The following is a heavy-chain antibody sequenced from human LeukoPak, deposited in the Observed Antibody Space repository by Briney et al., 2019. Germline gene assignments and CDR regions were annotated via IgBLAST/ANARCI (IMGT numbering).Heavy chain of an antibody. D-gene: IGHD3-10*01. Sequence: GGSLRLSCEGSGFSFSSYWMTWVRQLPGKGPEWVANIRQDESERYFADSVKGRFTISRDNAKKSLYLEMNSLRAEDTAVYYCARDQYGLGYGSLFDYWGQGTLVTVSS. CDR3: ARDQYGLGYGSLFDY. CDR1: GFSFSSYW. J-gene: IGHJ4*02. CDR2: IRQDESER. V-gene: IGHV3-7*03.